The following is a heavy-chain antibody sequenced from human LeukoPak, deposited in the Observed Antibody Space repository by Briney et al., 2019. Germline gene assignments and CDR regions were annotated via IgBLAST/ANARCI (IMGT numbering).Heavy chain of an antibody. Sequence: GGSLRLSCAASGFTFSSYSMNWVRQAPGKGLEWVSSISSSSSYIYYADSVKGRFTISRDNAKNSLYLQMNSLRAEDTAVYYCARLEAAYDAFDIWGQGTMVTVSS. CDR2: ISSSSSYI. D-gene: IGHD6-13*01. CDR3: ARLEAAYDAFDI. J-gene: IGHJ3*02. CDR1: GFTFSSYS. V-gene: IGHV3-21*01.